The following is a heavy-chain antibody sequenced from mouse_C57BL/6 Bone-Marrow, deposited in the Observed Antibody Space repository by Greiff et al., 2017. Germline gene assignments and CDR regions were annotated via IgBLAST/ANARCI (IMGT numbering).Heavy chain of an antibody. CDR3: ARQLGFAY. CDR2: ISSGSSTI. J-gene: IGHJ3*01. CDR1: GFTFSDYG. V-gene: IGHV5-17*01. D-gene: IGHD4-1*02. Sequence: EVKVVESGGGLVKPGGSLKLSCAASGFTFSDYGMHWVRQAPEKGLEWVAYISSGSSTIYYADTVKGRFTISRDNAKNTLFLQMTSLRSEDTAMYYCARQLGFAYWGQGTLVTVSA.